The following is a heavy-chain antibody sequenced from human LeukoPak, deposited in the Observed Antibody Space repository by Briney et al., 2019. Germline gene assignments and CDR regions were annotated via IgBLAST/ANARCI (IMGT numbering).Heavy chain of an antibody. CDR3: ARDSRAGSSTSSGVRY. CDR1: GGSISSYY. V-gene: IGHV4-39*02. D-gene: IGHD2-2*01. J-gene: IGHJ4*02. CDR2: IYYSGST. Sequence: SETLSLTCTVSGGSISSYYWGWIRQPPGKGLEWIGSIYYSGSTYYNPSLKSRVTISVDTSKNQFSLKLSSVTAADTAVYYCARDSRAGSSTSSGVRYWGQGTLVTVSS.